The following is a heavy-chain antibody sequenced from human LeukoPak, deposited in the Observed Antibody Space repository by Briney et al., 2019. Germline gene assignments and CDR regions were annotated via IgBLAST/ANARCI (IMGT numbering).Heavy chain of an antibody. J-gene: IGHJ4*02. Sequence: ASVKVSCKASGYTFTSYGISWVRQAPGQGLEWMGWISAYNGNTNYAQKLQGRVTMTTDTSTSTAYMELRSLRSDDTAVYYCARDELDNKWLQTYFDYWGQGTLVTVSS. CDR2: ISAYNGNT. V-gene: IGHV1-18*01. D-gene: IGHD5-12*01. CDR3: ARDELDNKWLQTYFDY. CDR1: GYTFTSYG.